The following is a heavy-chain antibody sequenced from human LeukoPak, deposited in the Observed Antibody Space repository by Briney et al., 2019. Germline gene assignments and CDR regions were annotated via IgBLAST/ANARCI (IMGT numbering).Heavy chain of an antibody. D-gene: IGHD2-15*01. CDR3: AKQLGYCSDGSCYFPY. J-gene: IGHJ4*02. V-gene: IGHV3-23*01. CDR1: GFTFSSSA. CDR2: ISNNGGYT. Sequence: GGSLRLSCAASGFTFSSSAMSWVHQAPGKGLEWVSAISNNGGYTYYADSVQGRFTISRDNSKSTLCLQMNSLRAEDTAVYYCAKQLGYCSDGSCYFPYWGQGTLVTVSS.